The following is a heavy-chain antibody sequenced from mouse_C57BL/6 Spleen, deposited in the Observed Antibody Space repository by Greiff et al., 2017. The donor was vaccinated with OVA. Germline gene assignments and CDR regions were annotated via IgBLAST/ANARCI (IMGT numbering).Heavy chain of an antibody. Sequence: QVQLQQPGAELVKPGASVKLSCKASGYTFTSYWMHWVKQRPGQGLEWIGMIHPNSGSTNYNEKFKSKATLTVDKSSSTAYMQLSSLTSEDSAVYYCASYGSSYPAFDVWGTGTTVTVSS. CDR2: IHPNSGST. CDR1: GYTFTSYW. D-gene: IGHD1-1*01. J-gene: IGHJ1*03. CDR3: ASYGSSYPAFDV. V-gene: IGHV1-64*01.